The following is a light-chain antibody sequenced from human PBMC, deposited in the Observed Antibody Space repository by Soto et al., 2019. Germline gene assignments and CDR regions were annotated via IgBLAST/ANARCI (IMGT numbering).Light chain of an antibody. Sequence: ETLMTQYPGTLSVSLGARATLSCWASERVRIHLAWYQQKPGQAPRLLIYDTSTRATGIPASFSGSGSGTEFTLTISSLQSADFAVYYCQQYSNWHTITFGHGTRLEIK. CDR2: DTS. CDR3: QQYSNWHTIT. CDR1: ERVRIH. V-gene: IGKV3-15*01. J-gene: IGKJ5*01.